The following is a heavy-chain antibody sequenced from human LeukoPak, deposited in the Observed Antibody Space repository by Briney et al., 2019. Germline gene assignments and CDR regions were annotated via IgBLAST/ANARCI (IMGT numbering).Heavy chain of an antibody. CDR1: GFTFTNYA. J-gene: IGHJ4*02. CDR2: ISEGVSNT. D-gene: IGHD4-17*01. V-gene: IGHV3-23*01. CDR3: AKREKGTTGRFFDY. Sequence: GGSLRLSCAASGFTFTNYAMTWVRQAPGKGLEWVSGISEGVSNTYYADSVKGRFTISRDHSKNTLYLQMNSLRAEDTALYYCAKREKGTTGRFFDYWGQGTLVTVSS.